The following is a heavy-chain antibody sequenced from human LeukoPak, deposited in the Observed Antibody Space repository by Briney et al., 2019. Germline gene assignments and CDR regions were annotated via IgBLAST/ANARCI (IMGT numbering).Heavy chain of an antibody. CDR2: ISSSGSYI. D-gene: IGHD6-6*01. J-gene: IGHJ4*02. CDR3: ARDPDSSSSYFDY. V-gene: IGHV3-21*01. CDR1: GFTFSSYS. Sequence: GGSLRLSCAASGFTFSSYSMNWVRQAPGKGLEWVSSISSSGSYIYYADSVKGRFTISRDNSKNTLYLQMNSLRAEDTAVYYCARDPDSSSSYFDYWGQGTLVTVSS.